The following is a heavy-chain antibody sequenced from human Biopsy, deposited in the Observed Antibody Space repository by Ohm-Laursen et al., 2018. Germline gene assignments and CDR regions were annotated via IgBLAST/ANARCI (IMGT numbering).Heavy chain of an antibody. CDR3: TRDTTYYAGTTYYDALDV. J-gene: IGHJ3*01. Sequence: GSLRLSCAASGFTFSNYAMSWVRQAPGKGLEWVANIKRDGSQSNHADSVKGRFTISRDNAKNSLYLQMNSLRAEDTAVYYCTRDTTYYAGTTYYDALDVWGQGTTVTVSS. D-gene: IGHD2/OR15-2a*01. V-gene: IGHV3-7*01. CDR2: IKRDGSQS. CDR1: GFTFSNYA.